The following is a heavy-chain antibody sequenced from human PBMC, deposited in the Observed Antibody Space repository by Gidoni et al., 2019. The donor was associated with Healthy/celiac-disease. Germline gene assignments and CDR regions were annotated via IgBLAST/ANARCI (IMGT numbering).Heavy chain of an antibody. CDR2: IYYSGST. D-gene: IGHD5-18*01. CDR1: GGSISSYY. V-gene: IGHV4-59*01. Sequence: QVQLQESGPGLVKPSETLSLTCTVSGGSISSYYWSWIRQPPGKGLEWIGYIYYSGSTNYNPSLKSRVTISVDTSKNQFSLKLSSVTAADTAVYYCARSDVDTAMVYFDYWGQGTLVTVSS. CDR3: ARSDVDTAMVYFDY. J-gene: IGHJ4*02.